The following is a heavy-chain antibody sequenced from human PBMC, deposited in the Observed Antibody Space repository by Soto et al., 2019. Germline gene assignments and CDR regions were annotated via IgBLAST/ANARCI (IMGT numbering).Heavy chain of an antibody. Sequence: QVQLQESGPGLVKPSETLSLTCTVSGGSISSYYWSWIRQPPGKGLEWIGYIYYSGSTNYNPSLKSRVTISVDTSKNQFSLKLSSVTAADTAVYYCARVAVTMGVYFDYWGQGTLVTVSS. D-gene: IGHD4-17*01. V-gene: IGHV4-59*01. CDR1: GGSISSYY. CDR2: IYYSGST. J-gene: IGHJ4*02. CDR3: ARVAVTMGVYFDY.